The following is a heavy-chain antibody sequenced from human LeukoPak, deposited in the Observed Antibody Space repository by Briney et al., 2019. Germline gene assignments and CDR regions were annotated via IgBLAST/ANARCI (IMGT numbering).Heavy chain of an antibody. Sequence: GGSLRLSCAASGFTFGSYAMHWLPQAPGKGLEWVGLVSYDGGNTYYGDSVRVRFSISRDNSKNTVYMQMNSPRADDSAVYYCVRDVGVGTGIYYYFDYWGQGTLVTVSS. D-gene: IGHD2-8*02. J-gene: IGHJ4*02. CDR2: VSYDGGNT. CDR1: GFTFGSYA. CDR3: VRDVGVGTGIYYYFDY. V-gene: IGHV3-33*01.